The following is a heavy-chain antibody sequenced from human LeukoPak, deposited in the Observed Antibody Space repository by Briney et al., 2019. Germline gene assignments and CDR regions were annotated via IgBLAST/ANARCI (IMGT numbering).Heavy chain of an antibody. J-gene: IGHJ3*02. Sequence: GGSLRLSCAASGFTFSSYSMNWVRQAPGKGLEWVSSISSSSSYIYYADSVKGRFTISRDNAKNSLYLQMNSLRAEDKAVYYCARDSGGGDAFDIWGQGTMVTVSS. CDR3: ARDSGGGDAFDI. V-gene: IGHV3-21*01. D-gene: IGHD3-16*01. CDR1: GFTFSSYS. CDR2: ISSSSSYI.